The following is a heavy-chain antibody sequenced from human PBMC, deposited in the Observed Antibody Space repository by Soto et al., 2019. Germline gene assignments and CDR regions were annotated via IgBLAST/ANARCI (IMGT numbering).Heavy chain of an antibody. V-gene: IGHV3-11*01. D-gene: IGHD4-17*01. J-gene: IGHJ6*02. CDR3: AGPTVTPHYGMDV. CDR1: GFTFSDYY. CDR2: MSSTGSTI. Sequence: QVQLVESGGGLVKPGGSLRLSCAASGFTFSDYYMSWIRQAPGTGLEWVSYMSSTGSTIYYADSVKGRFTISRDNAKNSLYLQMNRLMAEDTAVYYCAGPTVTPHYGMDVWGQGTTVTVSS.